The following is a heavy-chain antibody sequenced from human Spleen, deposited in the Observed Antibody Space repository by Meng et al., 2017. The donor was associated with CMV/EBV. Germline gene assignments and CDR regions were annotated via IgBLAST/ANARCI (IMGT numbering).Heavy chain of an antibody. CDR1: AGFISPDY. J-gene: IGHJ4*02. CDR2: INYSGTS. CDR3: AREAGTYYDSTGYQE. D-gene: IGHD3-22*01. V-gene: IGHV4-59*01. Sequence: SETLSLTCTVSAGFISPDYWSWLRQAPGKGLEWIGYINYSGTSNSNPSLKSRVTISVDTSKKLVSLKLRSVTAADTAVYYCAREAGTYYDSTGYQEWGPGTLVTVSS.